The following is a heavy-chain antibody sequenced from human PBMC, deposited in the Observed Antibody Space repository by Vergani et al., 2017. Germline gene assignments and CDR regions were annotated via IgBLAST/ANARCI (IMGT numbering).Heavy chain of an antibody. V-gene: IGHV3-15*01. D-gene: IGHD3-10*01. CDR1: GFTFKNTW. Sequence: EVQLVESGGGLVKPGGSLRLSCAGSGFTFKNTWMNWVRQAPGEGLEWIGRMKTKTDAETTDYAAPVKGRFTISSDDSKNMVYLQMNSLKTEDTAVYYWTTDPSLIWFGDLTFNLWGQGTQVTVSS. CDR2: MKTKTDAETT. CDR3: TTDPSLIWFGDLTFNL. J-gene: IGHJ4*02.